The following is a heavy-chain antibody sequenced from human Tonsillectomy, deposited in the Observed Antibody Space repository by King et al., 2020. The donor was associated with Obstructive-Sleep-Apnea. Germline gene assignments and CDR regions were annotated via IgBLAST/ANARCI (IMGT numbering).Heavy chain of an antibody. Sequence: VQLVESGGGLVQPGGSLKLSWPASGFTFTSYAISWVRQAPGRGLEGFSAIIGMGGSTYSADSVTGRFTISRDNSKNTLYLRMNSLRAEDTAVYYCAKDVDYGGNSAFDYWGQGTLVTVSS. V-gene: IGHV3-23*04. CDR1: GFTFTSYA. CDR2: IIGMGGST. D-gene: IGHD4-23*01. J-gene: IGHJ4*02. CDR3: AKDVDYGGNSAFDY.